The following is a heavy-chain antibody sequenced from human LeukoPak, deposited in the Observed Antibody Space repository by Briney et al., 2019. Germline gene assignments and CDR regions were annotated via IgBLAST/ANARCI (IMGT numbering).Heavy chain of an antibody. CDR2: ISWNSGSI. V-gene: IGHV3-9*01. J-gene: IGHJ4*02. CDR3: ARAARKYYYDSSGYYYFDY. Sequence: PGGSLRLSCAASGFTFDDYAMHWVRQAPGKGLEWVSGISWNSGSIGYADSVKGRFTISRDNAKNSLYLQMNSLRAEDTAVYYCARAARKYYYDSSGYYYFDYWGQGTLVTVSS. D-gene: IGHD3-22*01. CDR1: GFTFDDYA.